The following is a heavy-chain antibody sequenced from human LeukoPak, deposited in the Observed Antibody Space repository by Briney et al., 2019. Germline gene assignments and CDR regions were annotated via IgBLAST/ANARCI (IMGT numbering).Heavy chain of an antibody. CDR3: ATRYSSSHYYYMDV. D-gene: IGHD6-13*01. CDR2: INTNTGNP. CDR1: GYTFTSYG. V-gene: IGHV7-4-1*02. J-gene: IGHJ6*03. Sequence: ASVKVSCKASGYTFTSYGMNWVRQAPGQGLEWMGWINTNTGNPTYAQGFTGRFVFSLDTSVSTAYLQISSLKAEDTAVYYCATRYSSSHYYYMDVWGKGTTVTVSS.